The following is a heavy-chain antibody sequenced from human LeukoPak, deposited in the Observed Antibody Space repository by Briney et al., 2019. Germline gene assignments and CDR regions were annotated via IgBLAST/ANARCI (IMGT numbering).Heavy chain of an antibody. CDR1: GFTFDDYV. CDR2: ISWNSGTI. D-gene: IGHD2-15*01. V-gene: IGHV3-9*01. CDR3: VKGAAYHLGDAFDI. J-gene: IGHJ3*02. Sequence: PGGSLRLSCAASGFTFDDYVMNWVRQAPGKGLEWVSGISWNSGTIGYADSAKGRFTISRDNAKNSLYLQMNSLRAEDTALYYCVKGAAYHLGDAFDIWGQGTMVTVSS.